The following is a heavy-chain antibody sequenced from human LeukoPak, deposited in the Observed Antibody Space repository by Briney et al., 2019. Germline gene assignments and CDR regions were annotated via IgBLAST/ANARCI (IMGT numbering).Heavy chain of an antibody. V-gene: IGHV3-30*04. CDR3: ARARLTDYVWGRRTFDI. CDR1: GFTFSMYA. Sequence: GGSLRLSCAASGFTFSMYAMYWVRQAPGKGLEWVAVISYDGTNKYYVDSVKGRFTISRDNAKKSLYLQMNSLRAEDTAVYYCARARLTDYVWGRRTFDIWGQGTMVTISS. J-gene: IGHJ3*02. CDR2: ISYDGTNK. D-gene: IGHD3-16*01.